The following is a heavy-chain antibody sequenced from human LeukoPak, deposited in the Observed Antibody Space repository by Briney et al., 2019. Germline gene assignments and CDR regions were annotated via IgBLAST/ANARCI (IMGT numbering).Heavy chain of an antibody. V-gene: IGHV3-9*01. D-gene: IGHD4-17*01. CDR1: GFTFDDYA. CDR3: AKDMRFNGAVTTSTFDY. CDR2: ISWNSGSI. J-gene: IGHJ4*02. Sequence: PGGSLRLSCAASGFTFDDYAMHWVRQAPGKGLEWVSGISWNSGSIGYADSVKGRFTISRDNAKNSLYLQMNSLRAEDTALYYCAKDMRFNGAVTTSTFDYWGQGALVTVSS.